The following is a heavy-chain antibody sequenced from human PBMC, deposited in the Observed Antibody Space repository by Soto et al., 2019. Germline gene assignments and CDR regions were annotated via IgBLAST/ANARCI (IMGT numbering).Heavy chain of an antibody. CDR1: GYSFTTYW. D-gene: IGHD6-13*01. Sequence: RGESLKISCEGSGYSFTTYWIGWVRQMPGKGLEWMGSIYPGDSDTRYSPSFQGQVTISADKSISTAYLQWNSLKASDTAMYFCAVFRSSWFGDGRLDSWGPGTLVTVSS. V-gene: IGHV5-51*01. CDR2: IYPGDSDT. J-gene: IGHJ4*02. CDR3: AVFRSSWFGDGRLDS.